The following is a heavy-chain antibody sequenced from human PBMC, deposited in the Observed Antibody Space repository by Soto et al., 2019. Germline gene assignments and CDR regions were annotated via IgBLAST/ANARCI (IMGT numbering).Heavy chain of an antibody. CDR3: ARCSIAAAGTGAFDI. D-gene: IGHD6-13*01. J-gene: IGHJ3*02. Sequence: GGSLRLSCAASGFTFSTYAMTWVRQAPGKGLDWVSAFSATDDTTKYADSVEGRFTISRDKSKNTLYLHMDSLRAEDTAVYYCARCSIAAAGTGAFDIWGQGTMVTVSS. V-gene: IGHV3-23*01. CDR2: FSATDDTT. CDR1: GFTFSTYA.